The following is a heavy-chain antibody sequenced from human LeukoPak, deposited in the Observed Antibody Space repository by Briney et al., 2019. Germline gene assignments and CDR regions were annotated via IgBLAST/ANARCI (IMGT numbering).Heavy chain of an antibody. CDR2: IHYSGST. V-gene: IGHV4-59*08. D-gene: IGHD3-16*01. CDR1: GDSISTYY. Sequence: KPSETLSLTCTVSGDSISTYYWSWIRQPPGKGLEWIGYIHYSGSTNYNPSLRSRVTISVDTSKNQFSLELSSATAADTAVYFCARRAINSVMFDYWGQGTLVTVSS. J-gene: IGHJ4*02. CDR3: ARRAINSVMFDY.